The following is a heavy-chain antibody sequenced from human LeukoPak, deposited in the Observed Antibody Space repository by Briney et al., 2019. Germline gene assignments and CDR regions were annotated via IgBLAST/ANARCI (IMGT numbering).Heavy chain of an antibody. CDR2: ISGSGGST. D-gene: IGHD2-15*01. V-gene: IGHV3-23*01. Sequence: GGSLRLSCAASGFTFSSYAMSWVRQAPGKGLEWVSAISGSGGSTYYADSVRGRFTISRDNTKNSLYLQMNSLRAEDTAVYYCAKDGGSDPDSFDIWGQGTMVTVSS. CDR3: AKDGGSDPDSFDI. J-gene: IGHJ3*02. CDR1: GFTFSSYA.